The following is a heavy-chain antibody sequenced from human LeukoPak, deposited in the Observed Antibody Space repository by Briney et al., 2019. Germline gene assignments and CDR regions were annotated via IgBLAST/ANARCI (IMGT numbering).Heavy chain of an antibody. CDR1: GFTFSSYG. Sequence: GGSLRLSCAASGFTFSSYGMHWVRQAPGKGLEWVAFIRYDGSNKYYADSVKGRFTISRDNSKNTLYLQMNSLRAEDTAVYYCAKDPNYYDSSGYYYYYYYYVDVWGKGTTVTISS. D-gene: IGHD3-22*01. V-gene: IGHV3-30*02. J-gene: IGHJ6*03. CDR3: AKDPNYYDSSGYYYYYYYYVDV. CDR2: IRYDGSNK.